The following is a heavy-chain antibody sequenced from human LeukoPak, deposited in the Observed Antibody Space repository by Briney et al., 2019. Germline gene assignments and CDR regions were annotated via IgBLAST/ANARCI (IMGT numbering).Heavy chain of an antibody. V-gene: IGHV4-31*03. CDR1: GGSISSGGYY. J-gene: IGHJ4*02. CDR3: ATEDYDILTVYYSFDY. Sequence: SETLSLTCTVSGGSISSGGYYWSWLRQHQGKGLEWIGYIYYSGSTYYNPSLKSRVTISVDTSKNQFSLKLSSVTAADTAVYYFATEDYDILTVYYSFDYWGQGTLVTVSS. CDR2: IYYSGST. D-gene: IGHD3-9*01.